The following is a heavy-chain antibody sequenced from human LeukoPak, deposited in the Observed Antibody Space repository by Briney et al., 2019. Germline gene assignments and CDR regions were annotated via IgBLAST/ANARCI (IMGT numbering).Heavy chain of an antibody. J-gene: IGHJ4*02. V-gene: IGHV4-59*08. CDR2: IYYSGST. D-gene: IGHD3-22*01. CDR1: GGSISSYH. Sequence: PSETLSLTCTVSGGSISSYHWSWIRQPPGKGLEWIGYIYYSGSTNYNPPLKSRVTISVDTSKNQFSLKLSSVTAADTAVYYCARGSLEGIVVSEGYYFDYWGQGTLVTVSS. CDR3: ARGSLEGIVVSEGYYFDY.